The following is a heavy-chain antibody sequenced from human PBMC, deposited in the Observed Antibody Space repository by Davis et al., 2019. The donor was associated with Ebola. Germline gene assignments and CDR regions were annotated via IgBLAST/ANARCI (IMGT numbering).Heavy chain of an antibody. J-gene: IGHJ2*01. CDR2: SHYSGST. V-gene: IGHV4-59*01. CDR1: GVSITSYY. CDR3: ARGSAGHFDL. D-gene: IGHD6-13*01. Sequence: MPSETLSLTCTVSGVSITSYYWSWVRQPPGKRLEWIGYSHYSGSTNYNPSLKSRVTISTDTSKNQFSLKLRSVTAADTAVYSCARGSAGHFDLWGRGTLVTVSS.